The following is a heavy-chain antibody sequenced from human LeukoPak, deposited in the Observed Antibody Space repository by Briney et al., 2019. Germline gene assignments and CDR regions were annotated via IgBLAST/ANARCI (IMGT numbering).Heavy chain of an antibody. D-gene: IGHD4-17*01. CDR2: VSGSGGVM. V-gene: IGHV3-23*01. CDR1: GFTFTSHA. J-gene: IGHJ6*02. Sequence: GGSLRLSCVASGFTFTSHAMSWVRQAPGKGLEWVSSVSGSGGVMYYADSVRGRFAISRDNVKNTLYLQMNNLRVEDTAIYHCAKDLYGYYAMDVWGRGTTVTVSS. CDR3: AKDLYGYYAMDV.